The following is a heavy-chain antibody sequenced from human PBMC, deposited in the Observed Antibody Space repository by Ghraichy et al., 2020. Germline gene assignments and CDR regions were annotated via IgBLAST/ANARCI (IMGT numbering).Heavy chain of an antibody. J-gene: IGHJ4*02. D-gene: IGHD6-19*01. CDR3: AREWARIAVADY. CDR1: GGSVSSGSYY. V-gene: IGHV4-61*01. Sequence: GSLRLSCTVSGGSVSSGSYYWSWIRQPPGKGLEWIGYIYYSGSTNYNPSLKSRVTISVDTSKNQFSLKLSSVTAADTAVYYCAREWARIAVADYWGQGTLVTVSS. CDR2: IYYSGST.